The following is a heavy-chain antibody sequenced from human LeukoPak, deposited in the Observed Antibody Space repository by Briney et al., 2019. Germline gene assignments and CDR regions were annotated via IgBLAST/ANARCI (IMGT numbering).Heavy chain of an antibody. J-gene: IGHJ4*02. CDR3: AKDYYDSSGLYYFDY. D-gene: IGHD3-22*01. Sequence: GGSLRLSCAASGFTFSSYAMSWVRQAPGKGLEWVSAISGSGGSTYYADSVKGRFTISRDNSKNTLYLQMNSLRAEDTAVYYCAKDYYDSSGLYYFDYWGQGTLVTVSS. CDR2: ISGSGGST. CDR1: GFTFSSYA. V-gene: IGHV3-23*01.